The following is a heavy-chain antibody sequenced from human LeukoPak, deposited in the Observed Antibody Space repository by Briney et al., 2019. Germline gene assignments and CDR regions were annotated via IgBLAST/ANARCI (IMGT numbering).Heavy chain of an antibody. V-gene: IGHV3-23*01. CDR3: AKRGVVIRVILVGFHKEAYYFDS. CDR1: GITLSNYG. CDR2: ISGSGGSI. Sequence: PGGSLRLSCAVSGITLSNYGMSWVRQGPGKGLEWVAGISGSGGSINYADSVKGRFTISRDNRKNTLYLQMNSLRAEDTAVYFCAKRGVVIRVILVGFHKEAYYFDSWGQGALVTVSS. D-gene: IGHD3-22*01. J-gene: IGHJ4*02.